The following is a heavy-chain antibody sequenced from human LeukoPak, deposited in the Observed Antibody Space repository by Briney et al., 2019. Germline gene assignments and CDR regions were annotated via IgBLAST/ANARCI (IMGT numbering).Heavy chain of an antibody. CDR2: ITPIFGTA. CDR3: AREGGITIFGVAQPGGAFDI. CDR1: GGTFSNYA. J-gene: IGHJ3*02. Sequence: SVKVSCKASGGTFSNYAISWVRQAPGQGLEWMGGITPIFGTAKYSQKVQGRVTMSTDESTSTAYMELSSLTYEDTAVYYCAREGGITIFGVAQPGGAFDIWGQGTMVTVCS. V-gene: IGHV1-69*05. D-gene: IGHD3-3*01.